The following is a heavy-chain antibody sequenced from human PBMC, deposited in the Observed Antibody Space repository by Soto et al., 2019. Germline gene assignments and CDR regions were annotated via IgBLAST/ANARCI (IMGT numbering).Heavy chain of an antibody. CDR2: IYHSVST. CDR3: ARVTDY. Sequence: QLQLQESGSGLVKPSQTLSLTCAVSGGSISSGGYSWSWIRQPPGQGLEWIAYIYHSVSTYYNPSLKSRITISVDRSKNQFSLKLSSETAADTAVYYCARVTDYWGQGTLVTVSS. D-gene: IGHD3-16*01. J-gene: IGHJ4*02. CDR1: GGSISSGGYS. V-gene: IGHV4-30-2*01.